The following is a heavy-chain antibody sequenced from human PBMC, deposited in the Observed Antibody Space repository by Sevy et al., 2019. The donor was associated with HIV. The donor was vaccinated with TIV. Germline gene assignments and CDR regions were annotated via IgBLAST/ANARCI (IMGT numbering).Heavy chain of an antibody. Sequence: GGSLRLSCAASGFTFSSYAMSWVRQAPGKGLEWVSGISGSGGSTYYADSVKGRFTISRDNSKNTLYLQMNSLRAEDTAVYYCAKHRITMIVVVYYFDYWGQGTLVTVSS. V-gene: IGHV3-23*01. CDR1: GFTFSSYA. CDR2: ISGSGGST. J-gene: IGHJ4*02. CDR3: AKHRITMIVVVYYFDY. D-gene: IGHD3-22*01.